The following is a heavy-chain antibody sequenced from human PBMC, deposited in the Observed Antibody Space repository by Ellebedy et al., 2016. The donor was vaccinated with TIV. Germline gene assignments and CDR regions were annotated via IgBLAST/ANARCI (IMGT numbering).Heavy chain of an antibody. CDR3: AGDRHYYDSSAAFDI. CDR1: GYTFTGYY. D-gene: IGHD3-22*01. CDR2: INPNSGGT. J-gene: IGHJ3*02. V-gene: IGHV1-2*02. Sequence: AASVKVSCKASGYTFTGYYMHWVRQAPGQGLEWMGWINPNSGGTNYAQKFQGRVSMTRDTSISTAYMELSRVRSDDTAMYYCAGDRHYYDSSAAFDIWGQGTMVTVSS.